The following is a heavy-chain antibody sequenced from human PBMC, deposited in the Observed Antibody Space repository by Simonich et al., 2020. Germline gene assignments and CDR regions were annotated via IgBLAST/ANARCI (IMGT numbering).Heavy chain of an antibody. D-gene: IGHD6-6*01. CDR1: GFTFISYW. V-gene: IGHV3-7*01. J-gene: IGHJ3*02. Sequence: EVQLVESGGGLVQPGGSLRLYCAASGFTFISYWMSWVRQAPGKGLEWVANIKQDGSEKYYVDSVKGRFTISRDNAKNSLYLQMNSLRAEDTAVYYCAREGIAARDAFDIWGQGTMVTVSS. CDR3: AREGIAARDAFDI. CDR2: IKQDGSEK.